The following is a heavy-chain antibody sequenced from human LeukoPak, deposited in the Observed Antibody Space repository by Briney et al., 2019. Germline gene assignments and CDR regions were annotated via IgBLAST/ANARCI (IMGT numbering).Heavy chain of an antibody. J-gene: IGHJ6*02. CDR3: AKDLSYDFWSGYSNYYYYYGMDV. Sequence: GGSLRLSCAASGFTVSSNYMSWVRQAPGKGLEWVSAISGSGGSTYYADSVKGRFTISRDNSKNTLYLQMNSLRAEDTAVYYCAKDLSYDFWSGYSNYYYYYGMDVWGQGTTVTVSS. CDR1: GFTVSSNY. CDR2: ISGSGGST. D-gene: IGHD3-3*01. V-gene: IGHV3-23*01.